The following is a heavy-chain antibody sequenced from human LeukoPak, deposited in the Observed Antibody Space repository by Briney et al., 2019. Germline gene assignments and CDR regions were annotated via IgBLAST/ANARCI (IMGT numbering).Heavy chain of an antibody. V-gene: IGHV3-74*01. D-gene: IGHD6-6*01. CDR3: ARGPNSNWSGLDF. CDR1: GFSFSGHW. CDR2: ISPTGSTT. Sequence: GGSLRLSCTASGFSFSGHWMHWARQLPGKGLVWVSRISPTGSTTSYTDSVKGRFTVSRDNAKNTLYLQVNNLRAEDTAVYYCARGPNSNWSGLDFWGQGTLLTVSS. J-gene: IGHJ4*02.